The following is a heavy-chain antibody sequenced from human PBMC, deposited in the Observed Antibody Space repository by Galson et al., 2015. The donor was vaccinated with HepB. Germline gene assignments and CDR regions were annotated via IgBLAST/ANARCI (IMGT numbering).Heavy chain of an antibody. J-gene: IGHJ6*02. V-gene: IGHV1-69*04. CDR2: IIPILGIA. D-gene: IGHD1-26*01. CDR3: ARDSFHVGLSPRPGELSNYYYGMDV. Sequence: SVKVSCKASGGTFSSYTISWVRQAPGQGLEWMGRIIPILGIANYAQKFQGRVTITADKSTSTAYMELSSLRSEDTAVYYCARDSFHVGLSPRPGELSNYYYGMDVWGQGTTVTVSS. CDR1: GGTFSSYT.